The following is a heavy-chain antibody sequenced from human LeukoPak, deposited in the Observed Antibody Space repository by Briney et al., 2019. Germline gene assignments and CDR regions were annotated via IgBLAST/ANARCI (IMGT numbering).Heavy chain of an antibody. V-gene: IGHV1-69*04. CDR2: IIPILGIA. CDR3: AREGSGSYYRDY. CDR1: GGTFSSYA. Sequence: SVKVSCKASGGTFSSYAISWVRQAPGQGLEWMGRIIPILGIANYAQKFQGRVTITADKSTSTAYMELSSLRSEDTAVYYCAREGSGSYYRDYWGQGTLVAVSS. J-gene: IGHJ4*02. D-gene: IGHD1-26*01.